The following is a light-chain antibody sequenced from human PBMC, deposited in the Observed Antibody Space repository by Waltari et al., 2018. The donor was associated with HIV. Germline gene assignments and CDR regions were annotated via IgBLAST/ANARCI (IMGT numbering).Light chain of an antibody. CDR2: EDS. CDR1: ALPNTY. J-gene: IGLJ3*02. V-gene: IGLV3-10*01. CDR3: YSTDSSGNHWV. Sequence: SYELTQPPSVSVSSGQPARITCSGDALPNTYAYWYQQKSGQAPVLVIYEDSKRPTGIPERFSVSSSGTMATLTISGAQVEDEADYYCYSTDSSGNHWVFGGGTKLTVL.